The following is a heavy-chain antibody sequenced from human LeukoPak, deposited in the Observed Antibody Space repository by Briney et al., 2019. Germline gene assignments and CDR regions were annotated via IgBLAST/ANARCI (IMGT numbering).Heavy chain of an antibody. Sequence: SETLSLTCAVSGGSISSSNWWSWVRQPPGKGLEWIGEIYHSGSTNYNPSLKSRVTISVDKSKNQFSLKLSSVTAADTAVYYCTTDSKGLSYYDILTGYSIANYFFDYWGQGTLVTVSS. CDR1: GGSISSSNW. J-gene: IGHJ4*02. CDR2: IYHSGST. D-gene: IGHD3-9*01. V-gene: IGHV4-4*02. CDR3: TTDSKGLSYYDILTGYSIANYFFDY.